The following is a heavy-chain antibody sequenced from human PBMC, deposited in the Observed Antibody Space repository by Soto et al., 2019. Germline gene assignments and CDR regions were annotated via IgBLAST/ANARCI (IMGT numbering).Heavy chain of an antibody. J-gene: IGHJ4*02. CDR3: ARVRTVGLSGSSGDS. CDR2: IYHTGTT. D-gene: IGHD3-10*01. Sequence: SETLSLTCDVSGYAISSGFYWAWIRQPPGKRLEWIGNIYHTGTTYYNPSLKSRVTMSVDTSKNQFSLRLSSVTAADTAVFYCARVRTVGLSGSSGDSWGQGTLVTVSS. CDR1: GYAISSGFY. V-gene: IGHV4-38-2*01.